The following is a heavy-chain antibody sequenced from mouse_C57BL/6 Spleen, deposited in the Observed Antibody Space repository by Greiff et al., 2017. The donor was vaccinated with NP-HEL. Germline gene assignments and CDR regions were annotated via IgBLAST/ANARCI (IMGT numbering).Heavy chain of an antibody. V-gene: IGHV5-17*01. CDR3: ARAGTGRTFDY. D-gene: IGHD4-1*01. CDR2: ISSGSRTI. CDR1: GFTFSDYG. J-gene: IGHJ2*01. Sequence: EVHLVESGGGLVKPGGSLKLSCAASGFTFSDYGMHWVRQAPEKGLEWVAYISSGSRTIYYGDTVKGRFTISRDNAKNTLFLQMTSLRSEDTAMYYCARAGTGRTFDYWGQGTTLTVSS.